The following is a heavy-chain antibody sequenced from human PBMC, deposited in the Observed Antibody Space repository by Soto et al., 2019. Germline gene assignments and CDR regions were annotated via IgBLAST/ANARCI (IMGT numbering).Heavy chain of an antibody. V-gene: IGHV3-21*06. CDR2: ISSSSEHI. D-gene: IGHD3-22*01. CDR1: GFTFTTFC. Sequence: DVQLVESGGGLVKPGGSLRLSCSASGFTFTTFCINWVRQAPGKGLEWVSSISSSSEHIFYADSVKGRFTISRDNAKNSVYLQMNSVGVEDTAVYYCAKDKWGDTSGFFDQWGHGTLVTVSS. CDR3: AKDKWGDTSGFFDQ. J-gene: IGHJ4*01.